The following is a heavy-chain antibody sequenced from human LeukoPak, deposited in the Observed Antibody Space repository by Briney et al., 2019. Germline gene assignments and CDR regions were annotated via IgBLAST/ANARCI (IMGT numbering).Heavy chain of an antibody. Sequence: GASVKVSCKASGGTFSSYTISWVRQAPGQGLEWMGRIIPILGIANYAQKFQGRVTITADKSTSTAYMELSSLRSDDTAVYYCARDIRIVVVPAAPLWSDPWGQGTLVTVSS. CDR2: IIPILGIA. J-gene: IGHJ5*02. D-gene: IGHD2-2*01. CDR1: GGTFSSYT. V-gene: IGHV1-69*04. CDR3: ARDIRIVVVPAAPLWSDP.